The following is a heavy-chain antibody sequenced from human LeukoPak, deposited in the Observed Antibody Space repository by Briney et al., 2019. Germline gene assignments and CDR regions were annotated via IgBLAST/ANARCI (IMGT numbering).Heavy chain of an antibody. CDR1: GYTLRSFG. CDR3: SRGTIIHIVIVPAADDYYYRNV. CDR2: ISAYNGNT. J-gene: IGHJ6*03. Sequence: ASVKVFCKASGYTLRSFGITWVRQAPGQGLEWVGWISAYNGNTKYPQKLQGRVTIITDTSTSTAFIELRRLRSDGKAAYYFSRGTIIHIVIVPAADDYYYRNVWGKGNTVTVSS. D-gene: IGHD2-2*01. V-gene: IGHV1-18*01.